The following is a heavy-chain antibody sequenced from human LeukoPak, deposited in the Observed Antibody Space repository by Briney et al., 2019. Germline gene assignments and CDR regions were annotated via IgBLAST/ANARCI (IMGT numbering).Heavy chain of an antibody. CDR2: IYYSGST. Sequence: SETLSLTRTVSGGSISSYYWSWLRQPPGKGLEWIGYIYYSGSTHYNPSLKSRVTISVHTSKNQFSLKLSSVTAADTAVYYCARSPSWEDAFDIWGQGTMVTVSS. CDR3: ARSPSWEDAFDI. CDR1: GGSISSYY. D-gene: IGHD6-13*01. J-gene: IGHJ3*02. V-gene: IGHV4-59*01.